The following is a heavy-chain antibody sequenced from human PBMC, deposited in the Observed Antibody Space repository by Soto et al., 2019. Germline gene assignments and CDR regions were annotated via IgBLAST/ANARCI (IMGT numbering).Heavy chain of an antibody. CDR1: GFTFSSYW. D-gene: IGHD2-15*01. Sequence: TGGSLRLSCAASGFTFSSYWMHWVRQAPGKGLVWVSRINSDGSSTSYADSVKGRFTISRDNAKNTLYLQMNSLRVEDTAVYYCVRTSLVVAAATREDYWGQGTLVTVSS. CDR3: VRTSLVVAAATREDY. CDR2: INSDGSST. V-gene: IGHV3-74*01. J-gene: IGHJ4*02.